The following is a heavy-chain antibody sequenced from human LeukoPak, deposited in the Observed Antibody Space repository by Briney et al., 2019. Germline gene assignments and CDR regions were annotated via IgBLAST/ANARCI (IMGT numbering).Heavy chain of an antibody. Sequence: GGSLRLSCAASGFTFSSHGIHWVRQAPGKGLEWVAVIWHDGRNKYYADSVKGRFTISRDNSKNTVLLQMNSLRAEDTAIYYCARDWGSDEAIDYWGQGTLVTVSS. D-gene: IGHD2-21*02. CDR1: GFTFSSHG. V-gene: IGHV3-33*01. J-gene: IGHJ4*02. CDR2: IWHDGRNK. CDR3: ARDWGSDEAIDY.